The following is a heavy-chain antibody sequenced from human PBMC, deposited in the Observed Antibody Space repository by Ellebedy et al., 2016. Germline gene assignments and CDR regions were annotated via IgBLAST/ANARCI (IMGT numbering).Heavy chain of an antibody. CDR2: MRGDGAKT. J-gene: IGHJ4*02. V-gene: IGHV3-23*01. D-gene: IGHD4-17*01. Sequence: GGSLRLXXTASGLNFNTFFMRWVRQAPGKGLEWVSTMRGDGAKTHLADSVKGRFTMSRDIPKNTVYLQMNRLRAEDTAVYYCRQGHYANYWGQGTLVTVSS. CDR3: RQGHYANY. CDR1: GLNFNTFF.